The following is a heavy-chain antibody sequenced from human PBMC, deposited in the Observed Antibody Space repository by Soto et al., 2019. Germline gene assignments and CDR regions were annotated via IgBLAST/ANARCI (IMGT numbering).Heavy chain of an antibody. CDR1: GFILSNYW. Sequence: GGSLRLSCAASGFILSNYWMSWVRQAPGKGLEWVSSIKEDGSEEYYVYSVKGRFTISRDNAKNSVYLQMNSLRGEDTAFYYCARDTPGDEGAFFDYGGQGALVTVSS. CDR3: ARDTPGDEGAFFDY. D-gene: IGHD7-27*01. J-gene: IGHJ4*02. CDR2: IKEDGSEE. V-gene: IGHV3-7*01.